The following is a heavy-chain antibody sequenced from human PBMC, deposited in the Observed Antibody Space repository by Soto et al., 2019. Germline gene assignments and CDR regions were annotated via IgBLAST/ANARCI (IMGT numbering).Heavy chain of an antibody. J-gene: IGHJ4*02. CDR2: VHQRGSN. D-gene: IGHD6-13*01. V-gene: IGHV4-4*02. Sequence: QVQLQESGPGLVKPSETLSLTCAVTSGSISNSEWWTWVRQPPGKGLEWIGEVHQRGSNNFNPSLKSRVTISIDKSENHFSLGLSSVTAADTAVYYCAGRMGSRPAWGQGTLVTVSS. CDR3: AGRMGSRPA. CDR1: SGSISNSEW.